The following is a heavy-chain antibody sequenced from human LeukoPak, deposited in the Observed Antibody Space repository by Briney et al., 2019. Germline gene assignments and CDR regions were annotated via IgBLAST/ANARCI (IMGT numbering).Heavy chain of an antibody. V-gene: IGHV1-18*01. D-gene: IGHD1-26*01. Sequence: ASVKVSCKASGYTFTSYGISWVRQAPGQGLEWMGWISAYNGNTNYAQKLQGRVTMTTDTSTSTAYMELRSLRSDDTAVYYCAHFSGSYPYYYYGMDVWGQGTTVTVSS. CDR2: ISAYNGNT. CDR3: AHFSGSYPYYYYGMDV. J-gene: IGHJ6*02. CDR1: GYTFTSYG.